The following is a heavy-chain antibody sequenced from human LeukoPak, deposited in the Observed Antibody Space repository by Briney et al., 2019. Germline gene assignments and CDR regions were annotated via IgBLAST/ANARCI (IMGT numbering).Heavy chain of an antibody. V-gene: IGHV4-34*01. J-gene: IGHJ4*02. Sequence: SETLSLTCAVYGGSFSGYYWSWIRQPPGKGLEWIGEISHSGGTNYNPSLKSRVTISVDTSKNQFSLKLSSVTAADTAVYYCARLATAYDSSGLIDYWGQGTLVTVSS. D-gene: IGHD3-22*01. CDR2: ISHSGGT. CDR3: ARLATAYDSSGLIDY. CDR1: GGSFSGYY.